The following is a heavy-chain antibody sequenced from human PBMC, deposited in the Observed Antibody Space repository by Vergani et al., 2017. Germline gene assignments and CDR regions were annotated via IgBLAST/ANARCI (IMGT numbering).Heavy chain of an antibody. CDR2: IYTSGAT. V-gene: IGHV4-61*02. Sequence: QLQLQESGSGLVKPSQTLSLTCTVSGGSFSTCGQSWTWLRQSAGKGLEWIGRIYTSGATNYNPSLKSRVTISVDTSKNQFSLKLSSVTAADTAVYYCARHLAYCGGDCYPYYYGMDVWGQGTTVTVSS. D-gene: IGHD2-21*02. CDR1: GGSFSTCGQS. J-gene: IGHJ6*02. CDR3: ARHLAYCGGDCYPYYYGMDV.